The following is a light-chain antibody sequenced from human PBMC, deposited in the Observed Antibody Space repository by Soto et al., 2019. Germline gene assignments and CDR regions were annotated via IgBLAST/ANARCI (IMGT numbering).Light chain of an antibody. CDR1: QSISSY. V-gene: IGKV1-39*01. Sequence: DIPMAQPPSSLSPSVAARVTITCPPCQSISSYLNSYQQKPGKVPKLLIYAASSLQSGVPSRFSGSGSGTDFTLTISSLQPEDFATYYCQQSYSTPWSFGQGTKVDIK. J-gene: IGKJ1*01. CDR3: QQSYSTPWS. CDR2: AAS.